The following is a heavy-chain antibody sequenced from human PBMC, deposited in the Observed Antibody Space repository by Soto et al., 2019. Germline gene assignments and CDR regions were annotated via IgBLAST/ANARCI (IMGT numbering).Heavy chain of an antibody. J-gene: IGHJ5*02. V-gene: IGHV1-18*01. CDR1: GYNYNIYG. D-gene: IGHD3-3*01. CDR2: ISAYDGKT. Sequence: ASVKVCCKASGYNYNIYGSKWVRQEPGQGLELMGWISAYDGKTTYAEKFQGRVTMTTDASTSTAYMELRSLRSDDTAVYYCARDPHEYWTSYWFDPWGQGTLVTAPQ. CDR3: ARDPHEYWTSYWFDP.